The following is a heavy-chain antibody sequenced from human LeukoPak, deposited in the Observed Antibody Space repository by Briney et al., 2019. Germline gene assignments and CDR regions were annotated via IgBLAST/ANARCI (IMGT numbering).Heavy chain of an antibody. D-gene: IGHD3-22*01. Sequence: SETLSLTCTVSGGSISSYYWSWIRQPPGKGLEWIGYIYYSGSTNYNPSLKSRVTMSVDTSKNQFSLKLSSVSAADTAVYYCATLQSSGYDYSDYWGQGILVTVSS. CDR3: ATLQSSGYDYSDY. CDR1: GGSISSYY. CDR2: IYYSGST. V-gene: IGHV4-59*08. J-gene: IGHJ4*02.